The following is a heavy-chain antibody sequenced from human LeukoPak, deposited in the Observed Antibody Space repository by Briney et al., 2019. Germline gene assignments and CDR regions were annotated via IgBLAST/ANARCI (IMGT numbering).Heavy chain of an antibody. D-gene: IGHD3-22*01. CDR1: GGSISSYY. J-gene: IGHJ4*02. CDR2: IYYSGST. Sequence: SETLSLTCTVSGGSISSYYWSWIRQPQGKGLEWIGYIYYSGSTNYNPSLKSRVTISVDTSKNQFSLKLSSVTAADTAVYYCARDGAYYYDSSGYYYTYFDYWGQGTLVTVSS. V-gene: IGHV4-59*01. CDR3: ARDGAYYYDSSGYYYTYFDY.